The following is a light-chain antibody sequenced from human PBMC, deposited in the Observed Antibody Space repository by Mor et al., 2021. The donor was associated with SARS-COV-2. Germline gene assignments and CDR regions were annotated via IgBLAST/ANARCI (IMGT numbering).Light chain of an antibody. CDR3: QQRGNWPLYT. Sequence: PARFSGSGSGTDFTLTISRLEPEDSAVYYCQQRGNWPLYTFGQGTKLDI. J-gene: IGKJ2*01. V-gene: IGKV3-11*01.